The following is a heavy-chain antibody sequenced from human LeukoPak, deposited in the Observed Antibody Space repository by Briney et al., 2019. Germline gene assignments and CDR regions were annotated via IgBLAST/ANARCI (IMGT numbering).Heavy chain of an antibody. CDR1: GYSFTSYG. CDR2: INVVNGNT. Sequence: ASVKVSCKGSGYSFTSYGVRWVRQAPGQRLEWMGWINVVNGNTKLSRKFQERVIITSDTSASTAYMEMSSLRFDDTAVYYCARAPLTTYPWWGQGTLVTVSS. V-gene: IGHV1-3*01. D-gene: IGHD2/OR15-2a*01. CDR3: ARAPLTTYPW. J-gene: IGHJ4*02.